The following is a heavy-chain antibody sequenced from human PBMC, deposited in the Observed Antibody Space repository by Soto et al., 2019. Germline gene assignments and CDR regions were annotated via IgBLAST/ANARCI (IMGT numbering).Heavy chain of an antibody. CDR3: ARVQGAVAGTFDY. V-gene: IGHV4-4*02. CDR1: GGSISSSNW. J-gene: IGHJ4*02. Sequence: KLSETLSLTCAVSGGSISSSNWWSLVRQPPGKGLEWIGEIYHSGSTNYNPSLKSRVTMSVDKSKNQFSLKLSSVTAADTAVYYCARVQGAVAGTFDYWGQGTLVTVSS. D-gene: IGHD6-19*01. CDR2: IYHSGST.